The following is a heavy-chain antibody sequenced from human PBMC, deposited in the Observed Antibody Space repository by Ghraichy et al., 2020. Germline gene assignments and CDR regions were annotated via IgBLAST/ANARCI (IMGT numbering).Heavy chain of an antibody. D-gene: IGHD6-6*01. CDR2: ISGSGGST. V-gene: IGHV3-23*01. Sequence: GGSLRLSCAASGFTFSSYAMSWVRQAPGKGLEWVSAISGSGGSTYYADSVKGRFTISRDNSKNTLYLQMNSLRAADTAVYYCANPPVAARGAYYYYGMDVWGQGTTVTVSS. CDR3: ANPPVAARGAYYYYGMDV. J-gene: IGHJ6*02. CDR1: GFTFSSYA.